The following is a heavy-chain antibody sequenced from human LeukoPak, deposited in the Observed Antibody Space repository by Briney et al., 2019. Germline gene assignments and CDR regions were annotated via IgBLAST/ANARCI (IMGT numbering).Heavy chain of an antibody. J-gene: IGHJ6*03. CDR1: GYTFTSYG. CDR2: ISAYNGNT. D-gene: IGHD5-12*01. CDR3: ARDIVATITTYYYFYYMDV. V-gene: IGHV1-18*01. Sequence: ASVKVSCKASGYTFTSYGISWVRQAPGQGLEWMGWISAYNGNTNYAQKLQGRVTMTTDTSTSTAYMELRSLRSDDTAVYYCARDIVATITTYYYFYYMDVWGKGTTVTVSS.